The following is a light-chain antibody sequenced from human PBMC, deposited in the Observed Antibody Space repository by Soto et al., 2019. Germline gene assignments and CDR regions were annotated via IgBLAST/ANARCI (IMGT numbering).Light chain of an antibody. V-gene: IGKV3-20*01. CDR1: QSVSSSY. J-gene: IGKJ5*01. CDR2: GAS. Sequence: ESVLTQSPGTLSLSPGERATLSCRASQSVSSSYLAWYQQKPGQAPRLLIYGASTRATGIPARFSGSGSGTEFTLTISRLEPEDFAVYYCQQYGSSITFGQGTRLEIK. CDR3: QQYGSSIT.